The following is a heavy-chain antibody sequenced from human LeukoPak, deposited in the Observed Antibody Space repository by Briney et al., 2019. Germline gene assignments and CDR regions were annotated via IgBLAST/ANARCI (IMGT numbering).Heavy chain of an antibody. CDR3: ARASRVGSPSGGGY. CDR1: GYTFTSYY. V-gene: IGHV1-2*02. J-gene: IGHJ4*02. CDR2: INPNSGGT. D-gene: IGHD6-25*01. Sequence: PGASVKVSCKASGYTFTSYYMHWVRQAPGQGLEWMGWINPNSGGTNYAQKFQGRVTMTRDTSISTAYMELSRLRSDDTAVYYCARASRVGSPSGGGYWGQGTLVTVSS.